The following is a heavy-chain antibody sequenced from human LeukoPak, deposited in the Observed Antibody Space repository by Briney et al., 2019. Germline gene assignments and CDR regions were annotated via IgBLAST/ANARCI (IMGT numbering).Heavy chain of an antibody. J-gene: IGHJ4*02. V-gene: IGHV4-34*01. CDR1: GGSFSGYY. CDR3: AIGLICSQLRYADWLPFDY. CDR2: INHSGST. Sequence: PSDTLSLTCAVYGGSFSGYYWSWIRQPPGKGLEWIGEINHSGSTNYNPSLKSRVTISVDTSKNQFSLKLSSVTAADTAVYYCAIGLICSQLRYADWLPFDYWGQGTLVTVSS. D-gene: IGHD3-9*01.